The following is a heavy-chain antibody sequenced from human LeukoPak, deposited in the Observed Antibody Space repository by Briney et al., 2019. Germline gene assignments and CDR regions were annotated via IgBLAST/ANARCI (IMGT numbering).Heavy chain of an antibody. CDR1: GFDVGRNY. J-gene: IGHJ4*02. CDR2: IYSGGAT. D-gene: IGHD6-13*01. V-gene: IGHV3-53*01. CDR3: ARVSGYS. Sequence: PGGSLRLSCAASGFDVGRNYMTWVRQAPGKGLEWVSFIYSGGATYYADSVRGRFTISRDSSKNTLYLQMNSLRVEDTAVYYCARVSGYSWGQGTLVTVSS.